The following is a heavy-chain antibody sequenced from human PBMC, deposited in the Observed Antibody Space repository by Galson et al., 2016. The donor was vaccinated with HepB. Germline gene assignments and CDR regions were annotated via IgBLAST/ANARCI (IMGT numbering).Heavy chain of an antibody. J-gene: IGHJ4*02. CDR3: ARDWSGYDSSGTFGY. D-gene: IGHD3-22*01. V-gene: IGHV1-3*01. CDR1: GYTFTSYT. Sequence: SVKVSCKASGYTFTSYTMHWVRQAPGQRLEWMGWNNAAKGNTKYSQKFQDRLTITSDTSASTAYMELTRLSSEDTAVYYCARDWSGYDSSGTFGYWGQGTLVTVSS. CDR2: NNAAKGNT.